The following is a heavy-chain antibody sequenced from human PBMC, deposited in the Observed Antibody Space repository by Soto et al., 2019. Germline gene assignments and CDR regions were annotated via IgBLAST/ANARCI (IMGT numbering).Heavy chain of an antibody. Sequence: PSETLSLTCTVSGGSISSSSYYWGWIRQPPGKGLEWIGSIYYSGSTYYNPSLKSRVTISVDTSKNQFSLKLSSVTAADTAVYYCARHVLYYYDSSGWIDYWGQGTLVTVSS. CDR2: IYYSGST. V-gene: IGHV4-39*01. J-gene: IGHJ4*02. CDR1: GGSISSSSYY. D-gene: IGHD3-22*01. CDR3: ARHVLYYYDSSGWIDY.